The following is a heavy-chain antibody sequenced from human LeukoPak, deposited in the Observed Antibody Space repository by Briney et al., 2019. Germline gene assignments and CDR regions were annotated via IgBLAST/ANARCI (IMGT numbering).Heavy chain of an antibody. CDR2: INPNSGGT. J-gene: IGHJ4*02. Sequence: ASVKVSCKASGYTFTGYYMHWVRQAPGQGLEWMGWINPNSGGTNYAQKFQGRVTMTRDTSISTAYMELSSLRSEDTAVYYCVREGPIMAPSPMDYWGQGTLVTVSS. CDR3: VREGPIMAPSPMDY. D-gene: IGHD5-12*01. CDR1: GYTFTGYY. V-gene: IGHV1-2*02.